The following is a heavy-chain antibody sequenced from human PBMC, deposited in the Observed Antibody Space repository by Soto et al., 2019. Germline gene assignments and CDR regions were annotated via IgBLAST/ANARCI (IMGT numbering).Heavy chain of an antibody. CDR2: ISGSGGST. V-gene: IGHV3-23*01. D-gene: IGHD6-13*01. Sequence: GGSLRLSCAASGFTFSSYAVSWVRQAPGKGLEWVSAISGSGGSTYYADSVKGRFTISRDNSKNTLYLQMNSLRAEDTAVYYCAEWYSSSPFYGMDVLGQGTTVTVSS. J-gene: IGHJ6*02. CDR3: AEWYSSSPFYGMDV. CDR1: GFTFSSYA.